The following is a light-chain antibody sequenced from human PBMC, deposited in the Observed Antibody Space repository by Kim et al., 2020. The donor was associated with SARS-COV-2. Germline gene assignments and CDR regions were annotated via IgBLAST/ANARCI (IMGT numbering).Light chain of an antibody. J-gene: IGLJ3*02. CDR3: SAWDSSLSAWV. CDR2: TTN. V-gene: IGLV10-54*04. CDR1: TNNVGKHG. Sequence: QTATPPGTGNTNNVGKHGAAWLQQHQGHPPKLLSYTTNRRPSAISARFSATRSGNTASLTITGLQPEDESDYYCSAWDSSLSAWVFGGGTQLTVL.